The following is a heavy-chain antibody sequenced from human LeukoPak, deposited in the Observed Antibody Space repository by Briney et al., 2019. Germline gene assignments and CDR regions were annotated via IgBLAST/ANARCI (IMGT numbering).Heavy chain of an antibody. Sequence: SETLSLTCTVSGGSISSYYWSWIRQPAGKGLEWIGRIYTSGSTNYNPSLKSRVTISVDTSKNQFSLKLSSVTAADTAVYYCAKRSGSYFSGWFDPWGQGTLVTVSS. CDR1: GGSISSYY. D-gene: IGHD1-26*01. CDR2: IYTSGST. J-gene: IGHJ5*02. V-gene: IGHV4-4*07. CDR3: AKRSGSYFSGWFDP.